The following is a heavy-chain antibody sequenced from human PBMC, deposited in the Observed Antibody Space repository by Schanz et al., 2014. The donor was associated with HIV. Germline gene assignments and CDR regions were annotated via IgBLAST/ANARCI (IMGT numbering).Heavy chain of an antibody. Sequence: EVQLVDSGGGLVQPGGSLRLSCAASGFTFSRFWMSWVRQAPGMGLEWVANMNQDGSEKYYVDSVKGRFTISRDNVRNTLYLQMNSLRAEDTGVYYCVRGPGYNMHLDYWGQGTLVTVSS. CDR1: GFTFSRFW. CDR3: VRGPGYNMHLDY. D-gene: IGHD1-20*01. J-gene: IGHJ4*02. CDR2: MNQDGSEK. V-gene: IGHV3-7*01.